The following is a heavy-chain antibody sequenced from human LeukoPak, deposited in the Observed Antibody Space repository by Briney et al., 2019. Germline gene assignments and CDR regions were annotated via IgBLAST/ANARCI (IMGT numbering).Heavy chain of an antibody. CDR1: GYIFTKYA. Sequence: ASVKVSCKASGYIFTKYAMNWVRQAPGHGLEWMGWINTKTGNPTYAQGFTGRFVFSLDTSVSTAFLQISSLKAEDTAVYYCARISGDFGHLGDPWGQGTLVTVSS. CDR3: ARISGDFGHLGDP. J-gene: IGHJ5*02. CDR2: INTKTGNP. D-gene: IGHD3-16*01. V-gene: IGHV7-4-1*02.